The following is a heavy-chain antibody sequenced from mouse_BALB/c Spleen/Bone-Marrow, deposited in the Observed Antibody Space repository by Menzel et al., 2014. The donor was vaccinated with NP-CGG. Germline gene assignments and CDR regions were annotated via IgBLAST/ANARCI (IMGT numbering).Heavy chain of an antibody. J-gene: IGHJ4*01. V-gene: IGHV1-52*01. CDR1: DYTFTTYW. CDR3: ARRTLAMDY. CDR2: TDPSTSET. Sequence: VQLQESGPDLVRPGSSVKMSCKASDYTFTTYWMHWVKQRPGQGPEWIGMTDPSTSETRLNQRFKDKATLIVDKSSNTAYMQLSSLTSEDSAVYYCARRTLAMDYWGQGTSVTVSS.